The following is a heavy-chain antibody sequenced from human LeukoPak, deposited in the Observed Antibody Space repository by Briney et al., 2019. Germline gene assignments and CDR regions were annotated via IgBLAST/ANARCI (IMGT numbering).Heavy chain of an antibody. CDR3: AKDAKGYYFDY. V-gene: IGHV3-48*01. CDR2: ISSSSSTI. Sequence: GGSLRLSCAASGFTFSNYNMNWVRQAPGKGLEWVSYISSSSSTIYYADSVKGRFTISRDNSKNTLYLQMNSLRAEDTAVYYCAKDAKGYYFDYWGQGTLVTVSS. CDR1: GFTFSNYN. J-gene: IGHJ4*02.